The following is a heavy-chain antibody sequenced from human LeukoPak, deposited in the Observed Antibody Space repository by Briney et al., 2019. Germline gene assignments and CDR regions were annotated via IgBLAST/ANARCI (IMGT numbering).Heavy chain of an antibody. Sequence: SEALSLTCTVSGCAISTYYWSWIRQPPGKGLEWIGYIYYSGSTNYNPSLKSRVTISVDTSKNQFSLKLSSVTVADTAVYYCARVNTGNWFDPWGQGTLVTVSS. CDR3: ARVNTGNWFDP. J-gene: IGHJ5*02. V-gene: IGHV4-59*01. CDR2: IYYSGST. CDR1: GCAISTYY.